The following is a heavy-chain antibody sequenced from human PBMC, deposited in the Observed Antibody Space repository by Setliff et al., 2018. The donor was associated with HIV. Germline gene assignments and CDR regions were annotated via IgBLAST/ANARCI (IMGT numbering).Heavy chain of an antibody. CDR1: GVSISSYY. D-gene: IGHD3-22*01. V-gene: IGHV4-4*09. Sequence: SETLSLTCTVSGVSISSYYWSWIRQPPGKGLEWIGYIYTSGSTNYNPSLKSRVTISVDTSKNQFSLKLSSVTAADTAVYYCARGLSFYDPGGFDYWGQRTLGTVSS. CDR2: IYTSGST. J-gene: IGHJ4*02. CDR3: ARGLSFYDPGGFDY.